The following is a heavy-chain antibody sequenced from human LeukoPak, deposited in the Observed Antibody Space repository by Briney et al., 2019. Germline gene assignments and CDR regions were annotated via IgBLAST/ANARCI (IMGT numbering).Heavy chain of an antibody. V-gene: IGHV1-24*01. Sequence: ASVNVSCKLSGYTLTDLSMHWVRQAPGKGLEWMGRFDPEDGEKIYAQRFQGRVTMTEDTSTDTAYMKLSSLRSEDTAVYYCATGPIDMIVDYLHYWGQGTLVTVSS. CDR2: FDPEDGEK. CDR1: GYTLTDLS. CDR3: ATGPIDMIVDYLHY. D-gene: IGHD3-16*01. J-gene: IGHJ4*02.